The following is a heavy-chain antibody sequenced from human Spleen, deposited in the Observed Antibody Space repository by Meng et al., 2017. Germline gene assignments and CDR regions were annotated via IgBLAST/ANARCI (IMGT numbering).Heavy chain of an antibody. CDR1: GYTFTSYG. V-gene: IGHV1-18*01. CDR3: ARVGLLWSGYHPYYYFDY. CDR2: ISAYNGNT. J-gene: IGHJ4*02. Sequence: ASVKVSCKASGYTFTSYGISWVRQAPGQGLEWMGWISAYNGNTNYAQKLQGRVTMTTDTSTSTAYMELRSLRSDDTAVYYCARVGLLWSGYHPYYYFDYWGQGTLVTVSS. D-gene: IGHD3-3*01.